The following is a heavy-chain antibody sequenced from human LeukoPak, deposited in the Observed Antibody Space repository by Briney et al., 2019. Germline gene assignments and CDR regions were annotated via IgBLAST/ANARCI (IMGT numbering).Heavy chain of an antibody. V-gene: IGHV1-69*05. CDR2: IIPIFGTA. D-gene: IGHD3-22*01. CDR1: GGAFSSYA. Sequence: PVKVSCKASGGAFSSYAISWVRQAPGQGLEWMGRIIPIFGTANYAQKFQGRVTITTDESTSTAYMELSSLRSEDTAVYYCARRPGWDSSGYYDYWGQGTLVTVSS. CDR3: ARRPGWDSSGYYDY. J-gene: IGHJ4*02.